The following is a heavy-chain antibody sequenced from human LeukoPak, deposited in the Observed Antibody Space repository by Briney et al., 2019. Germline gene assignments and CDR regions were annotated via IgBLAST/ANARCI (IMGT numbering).Heavy chain of an antibody. CDR1: GGSFSGYY. J-gene: IGHJ4*02. Sequence: PSETLSLTCAVYGGSFSGYYWSWIRQPPGKGLGWIGEINHSGSTNYNPSLKSRVTISVDTSKNQFSLKLSSVTAADTAVYYCARVAYYDSSGYPDWGQGTLVTVSS. CDR2: INHSGST. CDR3: ARVAYYDSSGYPD. V-gene: IGHV4-34*01. D-gene: IGHD3-22*01.